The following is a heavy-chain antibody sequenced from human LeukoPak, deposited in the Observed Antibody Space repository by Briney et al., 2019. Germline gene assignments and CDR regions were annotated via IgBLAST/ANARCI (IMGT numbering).Heavy chain of an antibody. CDR3: ARHFLPAAGIDY. V-gene: IGHV5-51*01. J-gene: IGHJ4*02. CDR2: IFPGDSDT. Sequence: GESLKISCKGSGYSFSRNWIGWVRQMPGKGLEWMGIIFPGDSDTRYNPSFQGQVTISADKSISTAYLQWSSLKASDTAIYYCARHFLPAAGIDYWGQGTLVTVSS. D-gene: IGHD6-13*01. CDR1: GYSFSRNW.